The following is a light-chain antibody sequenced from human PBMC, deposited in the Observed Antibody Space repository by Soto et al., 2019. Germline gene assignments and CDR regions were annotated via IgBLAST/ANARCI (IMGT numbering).Light chain of an antibody. Sequence: DIQMTQSPSSLSASVGDRVTITCRASQSISTYLNWYQQTVGKAPKLLIYAASSLQRGVPSRFSGSGSGTDFTLTISSLQPEAFATYYCQQSYSTPRTFVQGTKLEIK. CDR2: AAS. V-gene: IGKV1-39*01. J-gene: IGKJ2*02. CDR1: QSISTY. CDR3: QQSYSTPRT.